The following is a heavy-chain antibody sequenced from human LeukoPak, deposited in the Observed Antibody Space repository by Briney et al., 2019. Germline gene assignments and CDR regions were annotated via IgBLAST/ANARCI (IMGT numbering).Heavy chain of an antibody. CDR1: GGSLSGYY. D-gene: IGHD6-13*01. J-gene: IGHJ6*03. CDR3: ARHLTYSSSWYDYSYYMDV. Sequence: PSETLSLTCAVYGGSLSGYYWSWIRQPPGKGLEWIGEINHSGSTNYNPSLKSRVTISVDTSKNQFSLKLSSVTAADTAVYYCARHLTYSSSWYDYSYYMDVWGKGTTVTISS. V-gene: IGHV4-34*01. CDR2: INHSGST.